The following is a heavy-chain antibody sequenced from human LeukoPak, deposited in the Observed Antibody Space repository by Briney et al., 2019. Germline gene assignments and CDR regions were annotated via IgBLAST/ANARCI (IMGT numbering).Heavy chain of an antibody. CDR2: ISSSGSTI. Sequence: AGGSLRLSCAASGFTFSDYYMSWIRQAPGKGLEWVSYISSSGSTIYYADSVKGRFTISRDNAKNSLYLQMNSLRAEDTAVYYCARGGGDCTNGVCYNYWYFDLWGRGTLATVSS. CDR3: ARGGGDCTNGVCYNYWYFDL. V-gene: IGHV3-11*01. J-gene: IGHJ2*01. CDR1: GFTFSDYY. D-gene: IGHD2-8*01.